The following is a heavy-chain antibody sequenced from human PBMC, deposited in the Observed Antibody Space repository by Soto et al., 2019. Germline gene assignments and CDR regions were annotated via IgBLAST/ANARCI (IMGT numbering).Heavy chain of an antibody. CDR1: GGSISSSSYY. CDR3: AVNDFWSGYSYYYYYMDV. J-gene: IGHJ6*03. CDR2: IYYSGST. D-gene: IGHD3-3*01. Sequence: PSETLSLTCTVSGGSISSSSYYWGWIRQPPGKGLEWIGSIYYSGSTYYNPSLKSRVTISVDTSKNQFSLKLSSVTAADTAVYYCAVNDFWSGYSYYYYYMDVWGKGTTVTVS. V-gene: IGHV4-39*01.